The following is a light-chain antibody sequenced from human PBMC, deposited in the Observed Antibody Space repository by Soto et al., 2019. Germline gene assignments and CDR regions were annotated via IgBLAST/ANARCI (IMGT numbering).Light chain of an antibody. J-gene: IGKJ1*01. CDR2: GAS. V-gene: IGKV3-15*01. CDR1: QSVSSK. CDR3: QQYNNWPGT. Sequence: EIVLTQSPGTLSVSPGERATLSCRASQSVSSKLAWYQQKPGQAPRLLFYGASTGATGIPARFSGSGSEPEFTLTISSLQSADFAVYSCQQYNNWPGTFGQGTKVEIK.